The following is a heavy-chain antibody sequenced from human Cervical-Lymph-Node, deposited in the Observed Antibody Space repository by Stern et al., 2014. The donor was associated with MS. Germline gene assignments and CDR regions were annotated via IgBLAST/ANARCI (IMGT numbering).Heavy chain of an antibody. V-gene: IGHV3-30*18. CDR3: AKGDSGSYYYYYGMDV. CDR2: ISYDGSNK. Sequence: PLVESGGSVVQPGRALRLSCAASGFTFSSYGMHWVRQAPGKGLEGAAVISYDGSNKYYADSVKGRFTISRDNSKNTLYLQMNSLRAEDTAVYYCAKGDSGSYYYYYGMDVWGQGTTVTVSS. D-gene: IGHD1-26*01. J-gene: IGHJ6*02. CDR1: GFTFSSYG.